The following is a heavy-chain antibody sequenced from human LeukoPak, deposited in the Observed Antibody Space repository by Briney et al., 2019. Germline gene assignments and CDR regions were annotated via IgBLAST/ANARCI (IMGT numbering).Heavy chain of an antibody. V-gene: IGHV1-2*02. J-gene: IGHJ4*02. Sequence: ASVKVSCKPSGYTFTDNYLHWVRQAPGQGLEWVGWMNPNSGGTGYAQKFQGRVNMTRDTSISTAYMELSSLTSDDTAVYYCTRGSGTSWFDYWGQGSLVTVSS. CDR1: GYTFTDNY. CDR2: MNPNSGGT. D-gene: IGHD2-2*01. CDR3: TRGSGTSWFDY.